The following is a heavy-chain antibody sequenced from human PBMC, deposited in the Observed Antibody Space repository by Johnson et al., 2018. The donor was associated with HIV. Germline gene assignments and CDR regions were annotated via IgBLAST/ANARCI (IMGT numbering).Heavy chain of an antibody. CDR3: AKDQYGSSGRYAFDI. Sequence: VQLVESGGGLVQPGGSLRLSCAASGFTFSSYGMHWVRQAPGKGLQWVAVIWYDGSNKYYADSVKGLFTISRDNSKNTLYLQMNSLRAEDTAVYYCAKDQYGSSGRYAFDICGQGTMVTVSS. CDR1: GFTFSSYG. J-gene: IGHJ3*02. V-gene: IGHV3-33*06. D-gene: IGHD3-10*01. CDR2: IWYDGSNK.